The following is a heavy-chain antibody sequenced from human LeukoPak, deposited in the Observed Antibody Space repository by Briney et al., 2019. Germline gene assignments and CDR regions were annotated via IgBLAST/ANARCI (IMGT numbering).Heavy chain of an antibody. CDR3: ARDPGAAGGPIGFDY. Sequence: SETLSLTCVVSDESFSIYSWSWIRQAPGKGLEWLAEISHSGRTNYNPSLKSRVTISVDTSKNQFSLKLSSVTAADTAVYYCARDPGAAGGPIGFDYWGQGTLVTVSS. D-gene: IGHD6-13*01. CDR2: ISHSGRT. CDR1: DESFSIYS. V-gene: IGHV4-34*01. J-gene: IGHJ4*02.